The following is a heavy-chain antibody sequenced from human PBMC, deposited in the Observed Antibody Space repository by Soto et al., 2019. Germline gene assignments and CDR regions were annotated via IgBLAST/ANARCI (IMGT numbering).Heavy chain of an antibody. V-gene: IGHV3-33*01. Sequence: QVQLEESGGGVVQPGRSLRLSCAASGFTFSSSVMHWVRQAPGRGLEWVAVIWSDGIKKYYADSVTGRFAISRDNSINTLYMQMRSLSAEDKAVYDCARAVRWSGYHYALAVLGQWTTVTVSS. J-gene: IGHJ6*02. D-gene: IGHD3-3*01. CDR1: GFTFSSSV. CDR3: ARAVRWSGYHYALAV. CDR2: IWSDGIKK.